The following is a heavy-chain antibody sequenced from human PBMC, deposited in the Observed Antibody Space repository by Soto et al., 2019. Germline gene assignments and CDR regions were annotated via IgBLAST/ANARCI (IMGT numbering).Heavy chain of an antibody. CDR1: GDSVSSSSVT. CDR2: TYYRSKWYN. V-gene: IGHV6-1*01. Sequence: SQTLSLTCVISGDSVSSSSVTWNWIRQSPSRGLEWLGRTYYRSKWYNDYAEFVKSRITINPDTSKNQFSLHLNSVTPEDAAVNIFVRLTGNVGLAFGAQGTLVTFS. CDR3: VRLTGNVGLAF. D-gene: IGHD3-10*02. J-gene: IGHJ4*02.